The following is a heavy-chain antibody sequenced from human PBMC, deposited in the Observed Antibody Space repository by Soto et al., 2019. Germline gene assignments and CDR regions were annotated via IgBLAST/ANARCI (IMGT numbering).Heavy chain of an antibody. D-gene: IGHD2-15*01. CDR1: GFTFTSSA. Sequence: GASVKVSCKASGFTFTSSAMQRVRQARGQRLEWIGWIVVGSGNTNYAQKFQGRVTITGDKSTSTAYMELSSLRSEDTAVYYCARELVVHSYFDYWGQGTLVTVSS. J-gene: IGHJ4*02. CDR2: IVVGSGNT. CDR3: ARELVVHSYFDY. V-gene: IGHV1-58*02.